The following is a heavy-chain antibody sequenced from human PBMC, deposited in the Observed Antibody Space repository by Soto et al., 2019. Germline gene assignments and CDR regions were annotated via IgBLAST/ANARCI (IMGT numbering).Heavy chain of an antibody. D-gene: IGHD1-7*01. V-gene: IGHV1-8*01. CDR2: MNPNSGNT. CDR3: ARVWGWNYLEGSSGMDV. CDR1: GYTFTSYD. J-gene: IGHJ6*02. Sequence: ASVKVSCKASGYTFTSYDINWVLQATGQGLEWMGWMNPNSGNTGYAQKFQGRVTMTRNTSISTAYMELSSLRSEDTAVYYCARVWGWNYLEGSSGMDVWGQGTTVTAP.